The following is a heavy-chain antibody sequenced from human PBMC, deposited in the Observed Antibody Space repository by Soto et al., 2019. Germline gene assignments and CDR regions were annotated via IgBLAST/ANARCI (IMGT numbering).Heavy chain of an antibody. CDR2: IYYSGST. Sequence: SETLSLTCTVSGGSISSYYWSWIRQPPGKGLEWIGYIYYSGSTNYNPSLKSRVTISVDTSKNQFSLKLSSVTAADTAVYYCARSLMVRGPLNWFDPWGQGTLVTVSS. CDR3: ARSLMVRGPLNWFDP. CDR1: GGSISSYY. J-gene: IGHJ5*02. V-gene: IGHV4-59*01. D-gene: IGHD3-10*01.